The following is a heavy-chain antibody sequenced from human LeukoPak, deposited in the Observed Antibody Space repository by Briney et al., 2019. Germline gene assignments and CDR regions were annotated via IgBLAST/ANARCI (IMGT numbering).Heavy chain of an antibody. Sequence: SETLSLTCAVSGGSFRNYYWSWIRQPPGKGLEWIGEINHSAGTNYNPSFKSRVTISVDTSKNQFSLKLSSVTAADTAVYYCARHVHCSSTSCYNYFYYYMDVWGQGTTVTVSS. J-gene: IGHJ6*02. CDR1: GGSFRNYY. D-gene: IGHD2-2*02. CDR2: INHSAGT. CDR3: ARHVHCSSTSCYNYFYYYMDV. V-gene: IGHV4-34*01.